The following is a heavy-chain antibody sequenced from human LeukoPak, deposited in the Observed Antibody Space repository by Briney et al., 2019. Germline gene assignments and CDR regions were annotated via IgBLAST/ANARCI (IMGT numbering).Heavy chain of an antibody. Sequence: GGSLRLSCAASGFTFSSYGMHWVRQAPGKGLEWVAFIRYDGSNKYYADSVKGRFTISRDNSKNTLYLHVNSLRPEDTAVYYCARANDNYYYYYMDVWGKGTTVTISS. J-gene: IGHJ6*03. V-gene: IGHV3-30*02. CDR3: ARANDNYYYYYMDV. D-gene: IGHD3-9*01. CDR1: GFTFSSYG. CDR2: IRYDGSNK.